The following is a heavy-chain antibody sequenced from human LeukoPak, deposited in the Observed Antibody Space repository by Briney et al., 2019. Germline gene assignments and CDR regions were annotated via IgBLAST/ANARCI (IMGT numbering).Heavy chain of an antibody. D-gene: IGHD3-10*01. V-gene: IGHV3-23*01. CDR2: ISGSGVDT. CDR1: GFTFSSYA. CDR3: ARDFSGAIDY. Sequence: PGGSLRLSCAASGFTFSSYAMSWVRQAPGKGLEWVSAISGSGVDTYYADSVKGRFTISRDNYKNTLYLQMNSLRAEDTAVYFCARDFSGAIDYWGQGTQVTVSS. J-gene: IGHJ4*02.